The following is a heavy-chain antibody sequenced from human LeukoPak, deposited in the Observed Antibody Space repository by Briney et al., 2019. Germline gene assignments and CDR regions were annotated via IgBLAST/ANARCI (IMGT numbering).Heavy chain of an antibody. CDR3: ARHIAYGAGRGYFDY. J-gene: IGHJ4*02. CDR2: IYPGDSDT. D-gene: IGHD3-10*01. Sequence: GESLKISCKGSGYSFTSYWIGWVRQMPGKGLEWMGIIYPGDSDTRYSPSFQGQVTISADKSTSTAYLQWSSLKASDTAMYYCARHIAYGAGRGYFDYWGQGTLVTVSS. V-gene: IGHV5-51*01. CDR1: GYSFTSYW.